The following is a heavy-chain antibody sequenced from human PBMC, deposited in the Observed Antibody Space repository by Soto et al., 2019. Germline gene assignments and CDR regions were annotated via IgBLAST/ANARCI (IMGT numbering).Heavy chain of an antibody. CDR3: ANIHTTSANFDY. J-gene: IGHJ4*02. D-gene: IGHD2-2*01. V-gene: IGHV3-23*01. CDR1: GFTFSSNA. CDR2: IGNSGGLT. Sequence: GVSLRLSCTASGFTFSSNAMGWVRQAPGKGLEWVSSIGNSGGLTVYADSVKGRFTISRDNSRNTLFLQMNSLRAEDTAVYYCANIHTTSANFDYWGQGTLVTVSS.